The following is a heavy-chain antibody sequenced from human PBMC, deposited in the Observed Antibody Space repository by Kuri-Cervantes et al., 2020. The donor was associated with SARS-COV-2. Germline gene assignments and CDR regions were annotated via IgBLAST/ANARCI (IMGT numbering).Heavy chain of an antibody. D-gene: IGHD3-10*01. J-gene: IGHJ4*02. Sequence: ASVKVSCKASGYTFTDYYMHWVRQAPGQGLEWMGWINPNSGGTNYAQKFQGWVAITRDRSLSTAYMELSRLRSDDTAVYYCARGGGVRGLMGLFQWRGAGPLDFWGQGTLVTVSS. CDR3: ARGGGVRGLMGLFQWRGAGPLDF. CDR1: GYTFTDYY. CDR2: INPNSGGT. V-gene: IGHV1-2*04.